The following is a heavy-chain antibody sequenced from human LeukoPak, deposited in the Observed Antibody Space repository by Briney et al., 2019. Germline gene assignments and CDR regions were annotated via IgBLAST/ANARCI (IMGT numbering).Heavy chain of an antibody. CDR3: ARQGRYYYDSMKFTFDY. J-gene: IGHJ4*02. CDR2: IYFSGNT. Sequence: SETLSLTCTVSGDSVATASYYWGWIRQPPGRGLEWIGSIYFSGNTYYNWSLKSRVAISIDTSKNQFSLNLTSVTASDTAVYHCARQGRYYYDSMKFTFDYWGQGTLVSVSS. CDR1: GDSVATASYY. V-gene: IGHV4-39*01. D-gene: IGHD3-22*01.